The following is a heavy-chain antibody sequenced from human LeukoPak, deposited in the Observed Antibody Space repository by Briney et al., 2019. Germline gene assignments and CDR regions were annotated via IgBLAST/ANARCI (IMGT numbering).Heavy chain of an antibody. CDR3: ARAWSYYDSSGYYYFDY. V-gene: IGHV1-2*02. J-gene: IGHJ4*02. Sequence: GASVKVSCKASGYTFTNNFMHWVRQAPGQGLEWVGWINPKNGGSNYAQKFQGRVTMTRDRSISTAYMELSRLTSDDTAVYYCARAWSYYDSSGYYYFDYWGQGTLVTVSS. CDR2: INPKNGGS. CDR1: GYTFTNNF. D-gene: IGHD3-22*01.